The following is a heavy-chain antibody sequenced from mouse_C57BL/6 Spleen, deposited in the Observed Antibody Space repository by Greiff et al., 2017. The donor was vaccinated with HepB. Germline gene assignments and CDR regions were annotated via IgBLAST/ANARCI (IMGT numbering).Heavy chain of an antibody. CDR1: GYTFTSYW. V-gene: IGHV1-72*01. CDR3: ESDYGSRYYFDY. D-gene: IGHD1-1*01. J-gene: IGHJ2*01. Sequence: QVQLQQPGAELVKPGASVKLSCKASGYTFTSYWMHWVKQRPGRSLEWIGRIDPNSGGTKYNEKFKSKATLTVDKSSSTAYMQLSSLTSEDSAVYYCESDYGSRYYFDYWGQGTTLTVSS. CDR2: IDPNSGGT.